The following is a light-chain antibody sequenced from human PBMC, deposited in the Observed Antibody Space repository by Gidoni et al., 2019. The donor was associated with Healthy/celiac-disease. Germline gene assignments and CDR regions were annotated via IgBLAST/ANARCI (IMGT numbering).Light chain of an antibody. J-gene: IGKJ3*01. Sequence: DIQMTQSPSTLSASVGDRVTITCRASQSISSWLAWDQQKPGKAPKLLIYKASSLESGVPSRFSGSGSGTEFTLTISSLQPDDFATYYCQQYNSYLGTFGPGTKVDIK. CDR1: QSISSW. CDR3: QQYNSYLGT. CDR2: KAS. V-gene: IGKV1-5*03.